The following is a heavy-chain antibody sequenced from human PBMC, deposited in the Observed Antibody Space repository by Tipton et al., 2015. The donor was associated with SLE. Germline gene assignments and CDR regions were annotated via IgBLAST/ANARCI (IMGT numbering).Heavy chain of an antibody. CDR1: GYSISSGYY. J-gene: IGHJ4*02. CDR2: IYHSGST. V-gene: IGHV4-38-2*02. D-gene: IGHD1-26*01. Sequence: TLSLTCIVSGYSISSGYYWGWLRQPPGKGLEWIGSIYHSGSTYYNPSLKRRVTISVDTSKNQFSLKLSSVTAADTAVYYCARGGGSLYYFDYWGQGTLVTVSS. CDR3: ARGGGSLYYFDY.